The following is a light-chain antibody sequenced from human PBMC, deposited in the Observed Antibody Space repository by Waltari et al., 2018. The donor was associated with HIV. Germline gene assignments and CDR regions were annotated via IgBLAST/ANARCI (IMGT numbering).Light chain of an antibody. CDR3: QTWDSNTYV. CDR2: LDN. Sequence: SYELTQPPSVSVSPGQTASIPCSGHNLENKYACWYQQKPGQSPVLVIYLDNKRPSGIPERFSGSNSGNTATLTIRGTQAMDEADYYCQTWDSNTYVFGPGTKVTVL. CDR1: NLENKY. V-gene: IGLV3-1*01. J-gene: IGLJ1*01.